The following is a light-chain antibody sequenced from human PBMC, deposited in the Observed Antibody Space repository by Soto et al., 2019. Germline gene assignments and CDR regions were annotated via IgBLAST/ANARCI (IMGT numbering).Light chain of an antibody. CDR1: RPISTY. V-gene: IGKV1-8*01. CDR2: AAS. J-gene: IGKJ1*01. Sequence: AIRMTQSPSSISAFTGDRVTITCRTSRPISTYLAWYQQKPGKTPTLLMYAASTLQSGVPSRFSGSGSGTDFTLTISCLQSEDLATYYFQQYYTYPLAFGQGTNIEIK. CDR3: QQYYTYPLA.